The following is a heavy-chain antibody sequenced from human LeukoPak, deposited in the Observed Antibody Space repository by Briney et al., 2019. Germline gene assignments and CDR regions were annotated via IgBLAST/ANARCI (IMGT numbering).Heavy chain of an antibody. J-gene: IGHJ4*02. V-gene: IGHV3-11*01. CDR1: AFTFSDYY. Sequence: GGSLRLSCAASAFTFSDYYMSWIRQAPGKGLEWVSYISGSGSTIYYADSVKGRFTISRDSAKNSLYLQMNSLRAEDTAVYYCARRAVAGYYFDYWGQGTLVTVSS. CDR3: ARRAVAGYYFDY. D-gene: IGHD6-19*01. CDR2: ISGSGSTI.